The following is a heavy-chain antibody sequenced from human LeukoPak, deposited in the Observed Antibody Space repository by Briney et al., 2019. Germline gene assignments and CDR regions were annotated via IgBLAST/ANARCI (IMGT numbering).Heavy chain of an antibody. CDR1: SGSMSSYH. CDR3: ASYSSGYLLS. D-gene: IGHD3-22*01. CDR2: IYSSGST. Sequence: SETLSLTCSVSSGSMSSYHWSWIRQSAGKGLEWIGRIYSSGSTIYNPSLKSRVTVSVDTSKNQFSLKLSSVTAADTAVYYCASYSSGYLLSWGQGTLVTVSS. V-gene: IGHV4-4*07. J-gene: IGHJ5*02.